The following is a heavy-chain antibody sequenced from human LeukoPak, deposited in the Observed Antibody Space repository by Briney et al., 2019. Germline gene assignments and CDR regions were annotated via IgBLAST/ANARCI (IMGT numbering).Heavy chain of an antibody. CDR3: ARDPMPFYSSSSFSGGGY. CDR2: IYTSGST. Sequence: SETLSLTCTVSGGSISSGSYYWSWIRQPAGKGLEWIGRIYTSGSTNYNPSLKSRVTISVDTSKNQFSLKLSSVTAADTAVYYCARDPMPFYSSSSFSGGGYWGQGTLVTVSS. CDR1: GGSISSGSYY. V-gene: IGHV4-61*02. J-gene: IGHJ4*02. D-gene: IGHD6-6*01.